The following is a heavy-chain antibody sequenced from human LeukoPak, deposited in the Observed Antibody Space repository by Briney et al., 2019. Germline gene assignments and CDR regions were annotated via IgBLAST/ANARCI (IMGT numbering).Heavy chain of an antibody. Sequence: PGGSLRLSCEASGFSFSSSWMHWVRQAPGKGLVWVSRINKDGRTINYADSVKGRFTISRDNAKNTLYLQMNSLRAEDTAVYYCATLWATFDHWGQGSLVTVAS. V-gene: IGHV3-74*01. CDR1: GFSFSSSW. CDR3: ATLWATFDH. D-gene: IGHD7-27*01. CDR2: INKDGRTI. J-gene: IGHJ4*02.